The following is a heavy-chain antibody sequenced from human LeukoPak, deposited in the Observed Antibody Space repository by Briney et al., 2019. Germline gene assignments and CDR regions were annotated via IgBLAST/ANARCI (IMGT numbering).Heavy chain of an antibody. CDR1: GFIFSSYS. D-gene: IGHD6-25*01. V-gene: IGHV3-21*01. Sequence: GGSLRLSCTASGFIFSSYSMNWVRQAPGKGLEWVSSISSSSNYIYYADSVKGRFTISRDNYKNSLSLQMNSLRAEDTAVYYCARGGSSRYTITYWGQGALVAVSS. CDR2: ISSSSNYI. J-gene: IGHJ4*02. CDR3: ARGGSSRYTITY.